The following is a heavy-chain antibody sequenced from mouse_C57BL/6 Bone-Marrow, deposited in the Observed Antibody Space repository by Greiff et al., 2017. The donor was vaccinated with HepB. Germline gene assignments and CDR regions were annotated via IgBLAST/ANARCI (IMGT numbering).Heavy chain of an antibody. CDR1: GFTFSDYG. CDR3: ARDLIYYGFDY. CDR2: ISSGSSTI. D-gene: IGHD2-2*01. V-gene: IGHV5-17*01. J-gene: IGHJ2*01. Sequence: EVQWVESGGGLVKPGGSLKLSCAASGFTFSDYGMHWVRQAPEKGLEWVAYISSGSSTIYYADTVKGRFTISRDNAKNTLFLQMTSLRSEDTAMYYCARDLIYYGFDYWGQGTTLTVSS.